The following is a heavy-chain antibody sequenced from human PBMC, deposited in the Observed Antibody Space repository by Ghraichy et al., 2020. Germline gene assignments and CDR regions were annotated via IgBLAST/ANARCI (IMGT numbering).Heavy chain of an antibody. D-gene: IGHD6-19*01. V-gene: IGHV3-43*01. J-gene: IGHJ4*02. Sequence: GGSLRLSCAASGFTFDDYTMHWVHQAPGKGLEWVSLISWDGGSTYYADSVKGRFTISRDNSKNSLYLQMNSLRTEDTALYYCAKDKAVAGTGGFDYWGQGTLVTVSS. CDR3: AKDKAVAGTGGFDY. CDR1: GFTFDDYT. CDR2: ISWDGGST.